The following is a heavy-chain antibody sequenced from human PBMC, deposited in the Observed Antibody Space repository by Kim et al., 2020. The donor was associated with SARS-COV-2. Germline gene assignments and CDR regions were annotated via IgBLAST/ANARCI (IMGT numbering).Heavy chain of an antibody. V-gene: IGHV3-33*08. CDR3: ARDLLSAPTPSPLDY. CDR1: GFTFGTYG. CDR2: IWHDGSNK. J-gene: IGHJ4*02. Sequence: GGSLRLSCAASGFTFGTYGMHWVRQAPGRGLEWVATIWHDGSNKYYADSVKGHFTISRDNSMNTLFLQMNSLRVEDTAIYFCARDLLSAPTPSPLDYWGRGTLVTVS.